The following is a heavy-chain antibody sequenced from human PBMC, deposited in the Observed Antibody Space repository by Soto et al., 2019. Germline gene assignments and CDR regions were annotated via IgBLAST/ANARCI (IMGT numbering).Heavy chain of an antibody. CDR3: ARSERWLQLSWFDP. J-gene: IGHJ5*02. V-gene: IGHV4-30-4*01. CDR1: GGSISSGDYY. Sequence: SETLSLTCTVSGGSISSGDYYWNWIRQSPGKGLEWIGHIHYSGNTYYNPSLKSRVTISVDMSKNQFSLKLSSVTAADTAVYYCARSERWLQLSWFDPWGQGTLVTVSS. CDR2: IHYSGNT. D-gene: IGHD5-12*01.